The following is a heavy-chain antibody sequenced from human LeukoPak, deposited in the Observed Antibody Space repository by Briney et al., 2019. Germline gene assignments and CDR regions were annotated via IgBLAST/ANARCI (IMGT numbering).Heavy chain of an antibody. CDR3: ARDGDYYDSSGYFDY. CDR2: ISYDGSNK. D-gene: IGHD3-22*01. Sequence: ARPLRISCAASGCTFSSYAMHLVRQAPSTVLQRVSVISYDGSNKYYADSVKGRFTISRDNSKNTLYLQMNSLRAEDTAVYYCARDGDYYDSSGYFDYWGQGTLVTVSS. J-gene: IGHJ4*02. CDR1: GCTFSSYA. V-gene: IGHV3-30-3*01.